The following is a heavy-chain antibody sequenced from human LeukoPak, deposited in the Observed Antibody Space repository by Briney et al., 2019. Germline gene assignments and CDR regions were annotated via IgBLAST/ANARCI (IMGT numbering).Heavy chain of an antibody. Sequence: PGGSLRLSCAASGFTFNSYSMTWVRQAPGKGLEWVSASITNSNDIYYADSVKGRFTISRDNAKNSLYLQMNSLRAEDTAVYYCARWMTIFGAVNTYYWYFDLWGPGTLVTVTS. CDR3: ARWMTIFGAVNTYYWYFDL. CDR2: SITNSNDI. D-gene: IGHD3-3*01. J-gene: IGHJ2*01. CDR1: GFTFNSYS. V-gene: IGHV3-21*01.